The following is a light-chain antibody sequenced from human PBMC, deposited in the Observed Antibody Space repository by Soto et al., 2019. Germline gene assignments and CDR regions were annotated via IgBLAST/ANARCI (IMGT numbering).Light chain of an antibody. J-gene: IGKJ1*01. CDR3: QQYNNWPWT. CDR2: AAS. V-gene: IGKV3-15*01. Sequence: EIVMTQSPATLSVSPGERATLSCRASQSVSNNLAWYQQKPGQAPRLLIYAASTRATGIPARFSGSGSGIEFTLTISSLQSEDFAVYYCQQYNNWPWTFGQGTKVEIK. CDR1: QSVSNN.